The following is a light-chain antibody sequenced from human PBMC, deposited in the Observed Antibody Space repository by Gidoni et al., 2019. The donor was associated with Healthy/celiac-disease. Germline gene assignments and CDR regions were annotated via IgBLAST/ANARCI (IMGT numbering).Light chain of an antibody. V-gene: IGKV3-20*01. CDR1: QSVSSSY. J-gene: IGKJ1*01. CDR2: GAS. CDR3: QQYGSSSWT. Sequence: ELVLTQSPGPLSLSPGERATLACRARQSVSSSYLAWYQQKPGQAPRLLIYGASSRATGIPDSFSGSGSGTDFTLTISRLEPEDFAVYYCQQYGSSSWTFGQGTKVEIK.